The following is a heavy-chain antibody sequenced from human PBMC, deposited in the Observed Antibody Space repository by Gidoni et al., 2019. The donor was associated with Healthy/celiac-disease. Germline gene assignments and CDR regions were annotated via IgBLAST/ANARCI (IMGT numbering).Heavy chain of an antibody. CDR1: GGTFSSST. V-gene: IGHV1-69*02. D-gene: IGHD4-17*01. Sequence: QVQLVQSGAAVTKPGSSVQVSCKASGGTFSSSTLSWVRQAPGQGLEWMGRIILSLGIANYAQKFQGRVTITADKSTSTAYMELSSLRSEDTAVYDCARRRGYGDYVDGFDPWGQGTLVTVSS. J-gene: IGHJ5*02. CDR2: IILSLGIA. CDR3: ARRRGYGDYVDGFDP.